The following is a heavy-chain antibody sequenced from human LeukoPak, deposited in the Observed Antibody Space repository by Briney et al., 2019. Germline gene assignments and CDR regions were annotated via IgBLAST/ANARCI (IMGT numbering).Heavy chain of an antibody. J-gene: IGHJ3*02. CDR1: GYTLTELS. V-gene: IGHV1-24*01. D-gene: IGHD2-8*01. CDR3: ATDRPPYCTNGVCYKIDDAFDI. Sequence: ASVKVSCKVSGYTLTELSMHWVRQAPGKGLEWMGGFDPEDGETIYAQKFQGRVTMTEDTSTDTAYMELSSLRSEDTAVYYCATDRPPYCTNGVCYKIDDAFDIWGQGTMVTVSS. CDR2: FDPEDGET.